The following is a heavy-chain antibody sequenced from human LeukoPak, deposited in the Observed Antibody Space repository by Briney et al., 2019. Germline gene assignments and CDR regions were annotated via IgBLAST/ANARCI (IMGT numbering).Heavy chain of an antibody. J-gene: IGHJ4*02. D-gene: IGHD3-10*01. CDR1: GFTFSSYA. CDR2: ISGSGSGSNT. CDR3: AKTRSRAQGGLDY. V-gene: IGHV3-23*01. Sequence: GGSLRLSCAASGFTFSSYAMNWVRQAPGKGLEWVSGISGSGSGSNTYYADSVKGRFTISRDNSKNTLYLQLNSLRAEDMAVYYCAKTRSRAQGGLDYWGQGTLVTVSS.